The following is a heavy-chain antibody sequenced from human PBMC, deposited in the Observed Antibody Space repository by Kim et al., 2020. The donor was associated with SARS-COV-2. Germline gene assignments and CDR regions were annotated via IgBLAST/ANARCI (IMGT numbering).Heavy chain of an antibody. CDR3: ARCPYGEDWFDP. D-gene: IGHD4-17*01. J-gene: IGHJ5*02. Sequence: RYSPSFQGQVTISADKSISTAYLQWSSLKASDTAMYYCARCPYGEDWFDPWGQGTLVTVSS. V-gene: IGHV5-51*01.